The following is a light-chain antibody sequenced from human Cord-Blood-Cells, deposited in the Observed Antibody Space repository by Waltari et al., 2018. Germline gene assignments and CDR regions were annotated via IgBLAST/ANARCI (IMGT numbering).Light chain of an antibody. V-gene: IGLV2-11*01. CDR2: DVS. Sequence: QSAMTQPRSVSGSPGQSVTISCTGTSRDAGGYNYVSWYQQHPGKAPKLIIYDVSKRPSGVPDRFSGSKSGNTASLSISGLQAEDEADYYCCSYAGSYTLFGGGTKLTVL. J-gene: IGLJ2*01. CDR1: SRDAGGYNY. CDR3: CSYAGSYTL.